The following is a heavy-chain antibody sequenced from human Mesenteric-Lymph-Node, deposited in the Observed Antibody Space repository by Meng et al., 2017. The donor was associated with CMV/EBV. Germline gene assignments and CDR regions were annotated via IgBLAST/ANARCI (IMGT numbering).Heavy chain of an antibody. CDR2: ISYDGSNK. CDR1: GFTFSRHA. J-gene: IGHJ4*02. D-gene: IGHD5-12*01. Sequence: SGFTFSRHALHWVRQAPGKGLEWVADISYDGSNKYYADSVKGRFTISRDNSKNTLYLQMNSLRAEDTAVYYCGRDRGDYSDYLYFFDYWGQGTLVTVSS. CDR3: GRDRGDYSDYLYFFDY. V-gene: IGHV3-30*04.